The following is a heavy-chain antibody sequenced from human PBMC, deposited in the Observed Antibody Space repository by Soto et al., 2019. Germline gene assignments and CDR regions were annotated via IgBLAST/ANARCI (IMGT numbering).Heavy chain of an antibody. J-gene: IGHJ4*02. Sequence: EVQLVQSGAEVKKPGESLKISCKGSGYSFTSYWIAWVRQMPGKGLEWMGIIYPGDSDTRYSPSFQGQVTISADKSISTASLQWSSLKTSDTAMYYCETVVAAVVAANLDYWGQGTLVTVSS. CDR2: IYPGDSDT. CDR3: ETVVAAVVAANLDY. V-gene: IGHV5-51*01. CDR1: GYSFTSYW. D-gene: IGHD2-15*01.